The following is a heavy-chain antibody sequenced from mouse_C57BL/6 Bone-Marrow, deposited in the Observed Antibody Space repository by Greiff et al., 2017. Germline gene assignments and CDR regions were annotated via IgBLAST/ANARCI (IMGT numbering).Heavy chain of an antibody. CDR2: IYPGDGDT. CDR1: GYAFSSYW. D-gene: IGHD1-1*01. V-gene: IGHV1-80*01. Sequence: QVQLQQSGAELVKPGASVKISCKASGYAFSSYWMNWVKQRPGKGLEWIGQIYPGDGDTNYNGKFKGKATLTADKSSSTAYMQLSSLTSEDSAVYFCARKVRFYGSLAYWGQGTTLTVSS. J-gene: IGHJ2*01. CDR3: ARKVRFYGSLAY.